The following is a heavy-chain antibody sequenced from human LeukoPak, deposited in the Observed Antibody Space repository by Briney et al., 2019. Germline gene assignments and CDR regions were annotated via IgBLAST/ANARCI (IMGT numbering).Heavy chain of an antibody. CDR3: ATWAAAGTHFDY. Sequence: GSSVKVSCKASGGTFRSYAFSWVRQAPGQGLEWMGGIIPIFGTANYAQKFQGRVTITADEFTSTAYMELSSLRSEDTAVYYCATWAAAGTHFDYWGQGTLVTVSS. V-gene: IGHV1-69*01. CDR1: GGTFRSYA. D-gene: IGHD6-13*01. J-gene: IGHJ4*02. CDR2: IIPIFGTA.